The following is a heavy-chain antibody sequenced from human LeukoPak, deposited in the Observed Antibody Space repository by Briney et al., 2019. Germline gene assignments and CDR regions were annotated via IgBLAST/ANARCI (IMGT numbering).Heavy chain of an antibody. CDR3: AKEKVYYDSSGYSAYYFDY. CDR2: ISGSGSTV. Sequence: GGSLRLSRAASGFTFTDYYMTWIRQAPGKGLEWISSISGSGSTVYYADSVKGRFTISRDNAKSSLSLQMNSLRAEDTAIYYCAKEKVYYDSSGYSAYYFDYWGQGTLVTVSS. J-gene: IGHJ4*02. CDR1: GFTFTDYY. V-gene: IGHV3-11*01. D-gene: IGHD3-22*01.